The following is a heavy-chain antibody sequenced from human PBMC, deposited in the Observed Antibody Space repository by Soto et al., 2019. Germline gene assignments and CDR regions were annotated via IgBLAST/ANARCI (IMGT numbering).Heavy chain of an antibody. Sequence: PSEDLSVTSSVSGGSMSRGGYYGSWIRQHPGKGLEWIGYIYYSGSTYYNPSLKSRVTISVETSKNKFSLKLSSVNAAEKAVYYCARGLDSSGYYHRPCDYRAHRTLVPVSS. CDR3: ARGLDSSGYYHRPCDY. D-gene: IGHD3-22*01. J-gene: IGHJ4*01. CDR1: GGSMSRGGYY. CDR2: IYYSGST. V-gene: IGHV4-31*02.